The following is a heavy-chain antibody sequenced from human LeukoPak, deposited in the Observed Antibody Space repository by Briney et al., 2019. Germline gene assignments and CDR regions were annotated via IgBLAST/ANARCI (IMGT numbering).Heavy chain of an antibody. CDR1: GYTFTEYY. D-gene: IGHD6-19*01. CDR3: ARVRAYNSGWNFGY. Sequence: ASVKVSCKASGYTFTEYYMHWVRQAPGQGLEWMGWINPNRGATKYAQKFQGRVTMTRDTSISTLYMELSRLRSDDTAVYYCARVRAYNSGWNFGYWGQGTLVTVSS. V-gene: IGHV1-2*02. CDR2: INPNRGAT. J-gene: IGHJ4*02.